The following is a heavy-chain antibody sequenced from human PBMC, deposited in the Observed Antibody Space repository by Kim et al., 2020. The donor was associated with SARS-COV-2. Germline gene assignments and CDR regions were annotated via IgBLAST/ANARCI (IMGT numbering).Heavy chain of an antibody. D-gene: IGHD3-3*01. CDR2: IYYSGTT. V-gene: IGHV4-39*01. CDR1: GGSINSRSYY. CDR3: VRQTLQHITVFGVVIPSFFDY. Sequence: SETLSLNCTVSGGSINSRSYYWGWIRQPPGKGLEWIGGIYYSGTTSYNPSLKSRVTISVDMSKNQFSLKKTSVTAADTAIYYCVRQTLQHITVFGVVIPSFFDYWGQGILVTVSS. J-gene: IGHJ4*02.